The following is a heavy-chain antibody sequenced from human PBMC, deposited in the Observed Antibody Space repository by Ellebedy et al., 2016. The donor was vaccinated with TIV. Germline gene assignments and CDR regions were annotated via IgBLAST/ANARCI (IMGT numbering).Heavy chain of an antibody. Sequence: GESLKISXAASGFTFSTYAMHWVRQAPGKGLEWMAVISFDESHKYFAESVKGRFTISRDNSKNTLFLQMNSLRAEDTAVYYCARDLDGLGRGRMDVWGQGTTVTVSS. CDR3: ARDLDGLGRGRMDV. J-gene: IGHJ6*02. D-gene: IGHD3-10*01. CDR2: ISFDESHK. V-gene: IGHV3-30*04. CDR1: GFTFSTYA.